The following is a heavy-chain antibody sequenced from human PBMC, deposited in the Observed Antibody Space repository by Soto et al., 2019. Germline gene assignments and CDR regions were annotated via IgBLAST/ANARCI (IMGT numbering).Heavy chain of an antibody. CDR3: ARGDSTDCSNGVCSFFYNHDMDV. D-gene: IGHD2-8*01. Sequence: ASVKVSCKASGYTFSSYGISWVRQAPGQGLEWLGRINPKSGGTSTAQKFQGWVTMTTDTSISTASMELTRLTSDDTAIYYCARGDSTDCSNGVCSFFYNHDMDVWGQGTTVTVSS. CDR2: INPKSGGT. CDR1: GYTFSSYG. V-gene: IGHV1-2*04. J-gene: IGHJ6*02.